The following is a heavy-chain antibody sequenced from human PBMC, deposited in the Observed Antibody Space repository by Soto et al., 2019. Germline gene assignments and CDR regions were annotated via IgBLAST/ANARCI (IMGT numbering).Heavy chain of an antibody. V-gene: IGHV3-9*01. CDR2: ISWNSGSI. Sequence: EVQLVESGGGLVQPGRSPRLSCAASGFTFGDYAMQWVRQAPGKGLEWVSAISWNSGSIDYADSVKGRFTISRDNAKNSLYLQMNSLRAEDTALYYCAKSHTTSGWYVTTDYWGQGTRVTVSS. CDR3: AKSHTTSGWYVTTDY. J-gene: IGHJ4*02. CDR1: GFTFGDYA. D-gene: IGHD6-19*01.